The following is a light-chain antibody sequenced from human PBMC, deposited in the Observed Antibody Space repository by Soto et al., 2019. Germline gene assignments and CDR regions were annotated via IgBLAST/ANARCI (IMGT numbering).Light chain of an antibody. V-gene: IGLV2-23*02. CDR1: ISDVGRYNL. Sequence: QSVLTQPTSVYGSPGQSITLSCTGTISDVGRYNLVSWYQRHPGKALTLIIYEVSKRPSGGSDRFSGSKSGNTSALTISGLQPEYEADYYCCPYAGGDNVIFGGGTQLTVL. CDR3: CPYAGGDNVI. J-gene: IGLJ2*01. CDR2: EVS.